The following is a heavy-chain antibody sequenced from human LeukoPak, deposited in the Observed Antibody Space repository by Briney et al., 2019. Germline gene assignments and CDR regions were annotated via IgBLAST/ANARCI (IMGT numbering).Heavy chain of an antibody. Sequence: GGSLRLSCAAAGFTFRNYGMYWVRQAPGKGLEWVAYIRSDGSDKYYADLVKGRFSISRDNSENTLYLQMNGLRTEDTAVYHCAKVCYSECGGYCGIDHWGQGALITVST. V-gene: IGHV3-30*02. J-gene: IGHJ4*02. CDR2: IRSDGSDK. CDR1: GFTFRNYG. D-gene: IGHD5-12*01. CDR3: AKVCYSECGGYCGIDH.